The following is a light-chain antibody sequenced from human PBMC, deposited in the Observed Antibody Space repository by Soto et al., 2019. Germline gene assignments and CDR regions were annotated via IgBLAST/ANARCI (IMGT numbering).Light chain of an antibody. CDR1: SSDVGAYNY. V-gene: IGLV2-14*01. J-gene: IGLJ1*01. CDR2: AVS. Sequence: QSALTQPASVSGSPGQSITISCTGTSSDVGAYNYVSWYQQHPGKAPKLMIYAVSSRPSGVSYRFSGSKSGNTASLTISGLQAEDEADYYCSSYTINNSYVFGTGTKLTVL. CDR3: SSYTINNSYV.